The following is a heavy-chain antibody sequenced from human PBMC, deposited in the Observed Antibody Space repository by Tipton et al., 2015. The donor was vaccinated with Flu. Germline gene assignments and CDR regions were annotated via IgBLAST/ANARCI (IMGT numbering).Heavy chain of an antibody. Sequence: SLRLSCAASGFTFSSYAMRWVRQAPGKGLEWVSSISGSGGKTYYADSVKGRFTISRDNSKNTLYLQMNGLGAEDTAVFYCAKELGNHGFWSDQELAGMDVWGQGP. CDR2: ISGSGGKT. CDR1: GFTFSSYA. J-gene: IGHJ6*02. D-gene: IGHD3-3*01. V-gene: IGHV3-23*01. CDR3: AKELGNHGFWSDQELAGMDV.